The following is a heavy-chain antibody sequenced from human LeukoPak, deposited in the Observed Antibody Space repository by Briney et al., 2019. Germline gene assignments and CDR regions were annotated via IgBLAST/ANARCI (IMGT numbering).Heavy chain of an antibody. V-gene: IGHV1-2*02. Sequence: ASVKVSCKASGYTFTGYYMHWVRQAPGQGLEWMGWINPNSGGTNYAQKFQGRVTMTRDTSISTAYMELSRLRSDDTAVYYCARDDYYDSSGYYYGLFDYWGQGTLVTVSS. D-gene: IGHD3-22*01. CDR1: GYTFTGYY. J-gene: IGHJ4*02. CDR3: ARDDYYDSSGYYYGLFDY. CDR2: INPNSGGT.